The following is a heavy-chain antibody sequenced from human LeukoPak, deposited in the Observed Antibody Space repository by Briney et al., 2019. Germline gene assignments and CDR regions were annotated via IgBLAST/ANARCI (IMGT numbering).Heavy chain of an antibody. Sequence: PSETLSLTCTVSGGSISNSYWSWIRQPPGKGLEWIGEINHSGSTNYNPSLKSRVTISVDTSKNQFSLKLSSVTAADTAVYYCARYRKGDGYNEGVDYFDYWGQGTLVTVSS. CDR1: GGSISNSY. D-gene: IGHD5-24*01. CDR2: INHSGST. V-gene: IGHV4-34*01. CDR3: ARYRKGDGYNEGVDYFDY. J-gene: IGHJ4*02.